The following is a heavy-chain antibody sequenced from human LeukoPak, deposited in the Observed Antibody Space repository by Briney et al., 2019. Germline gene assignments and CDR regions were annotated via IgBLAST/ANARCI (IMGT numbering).Heavy chain of an antibody. CDR3: ARLPYSSSWYPYHFDS. J-gene: IGHJ4*02. Sequence: SETLSLTCTVSGGSISSYYWSWIRQPPGKGLEWIGYIYYSGSTNYNPSLKSRVTISVDTSKNQFSLKLSSVTAADTAVYYCARLPYSSSWYPYHFDSWGQGTLVTVSS. CDR1: GGSISSYY. V-gene: IGHV4-59*08. CDR2: IYYSGST. D-gene: IGHD6-13*01.